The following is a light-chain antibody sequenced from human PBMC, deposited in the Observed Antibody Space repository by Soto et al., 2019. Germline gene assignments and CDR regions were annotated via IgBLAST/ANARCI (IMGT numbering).Light chain of an antibody. CDR1: QGISSA. CDR2: DAS. CDR3: QQFDDYPFT. J-gene: IGKJ3*01. Sequence: AIKLTQSPSSLSASVGDSVTITCRASQGISSALAWYQQTPGRAPKILIYDASTLESGVPSRFSGSRSGTDCTLTVSSLQPEDFATYYCQQFDDYPFTFGPGTKVDIK. V-gene: IGKV1D-13*01.